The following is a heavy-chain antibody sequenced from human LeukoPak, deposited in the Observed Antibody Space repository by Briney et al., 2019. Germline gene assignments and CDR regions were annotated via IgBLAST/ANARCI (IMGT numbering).Heavy chain of an antibody. Sequence: SETLSLTCTVSGGSISSYYWSWIRQPPGKGLEWIGYIYYSGSTNYNPSLKSRVTISVDTSKNQFSLKLSSVTAADTAVYYCARVSTNYYDSSGYYSPKYFDYWGQGTLVTVP. CDR1: GGSISSYY. CDR2: IYYSGST. V-gene: IGHV4-59*01. D-gene: IGHD3-22*01. CDR3: ARVSTNYYDSSGYYSPKYFDY. J-gene: IGHJ4*02.